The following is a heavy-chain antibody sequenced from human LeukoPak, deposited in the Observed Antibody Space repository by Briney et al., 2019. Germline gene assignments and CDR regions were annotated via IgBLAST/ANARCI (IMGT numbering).Heavy chain of an antibody. CDR1: GFTFSSYA. CDR2: IYSGGST. J-gene: IGHJ4*02. Sequence: PGGSLRLSCAASGFTFSSYAMSWVRQAPGKGLEWVSVIYSGGSTYYADSVKGRFTISRDNSKNTLYLQMNSLRAEDTAVYYCARGRSYGLNFDYWGQGTLVTVSS. V-gene: IGHV3-53*01. D-gene: IGHD5-18*01. CDR3: ARGRSYGLNFDY.